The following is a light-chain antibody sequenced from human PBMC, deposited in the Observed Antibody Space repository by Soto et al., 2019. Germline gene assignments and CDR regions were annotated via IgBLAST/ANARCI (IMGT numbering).Light chain of an antibody. J-gene: IGKJ2*01. CDR2: DAS. Sequence: EFVLTQSPGTLSLSPGERATLSCRASQTVTSSHLGWYQQKPGQAPRLLIYDASSRATGIPDRFSGSGSGTDFTLTISRLEPEDFAVYYCQHYGSFGQGTKLEIK. V-gene: IGKV3-20*01. CDR1: QTVTSSH. CDR3: QHYGS.